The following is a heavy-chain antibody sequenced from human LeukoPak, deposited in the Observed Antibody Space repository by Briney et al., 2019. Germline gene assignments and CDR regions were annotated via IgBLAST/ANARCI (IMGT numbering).Heavy chain of an antibody. CDR2: IYTSGST. J-gene: IGHJ4*02. CDR1: GGSISSGSYY. Sequence: SETLSLTCTVSGGSISSGSYYWSWIRQPAGKGLEWIGRIYTSGSTNYNPSLKSRVTISVDTSKNQFSLRLSSVTAADTAVYYCARDSPIATAGLDYWGQGTLVTVSS. V-gene: IGHV4-61*02. D-gene: IGHD6-13*01. CDR3: ARDSPIATAGLDY.